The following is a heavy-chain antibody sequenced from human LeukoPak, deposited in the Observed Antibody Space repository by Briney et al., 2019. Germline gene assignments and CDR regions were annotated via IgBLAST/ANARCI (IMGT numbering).Heavy chain of an antibody. CDR3: ARASTGIAVAGTPGHDAFDI. CDR2: IYYSGST. V-gene: IGHV4-39*01. Sequence: PSETLSLTCTVSGGSISSSSYYWGWIRQPPGKGLEWIGSIYYSGSTYYNPSLKSRVTISVDTSKNQFSLKLSSVTAADTAVYYCARASTGIAVAGTPGHDAFDIWGQGTMVTVSS. D-gene: IGHD6-19*01. J-gene: IGHJ3*02. CDR1: GGSISSSSYY.